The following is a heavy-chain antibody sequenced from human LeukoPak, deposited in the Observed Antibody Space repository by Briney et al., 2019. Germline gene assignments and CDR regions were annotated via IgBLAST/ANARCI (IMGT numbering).Heavy chain of an antibody. D-gene: IGHD6-13*01. V-gene: IGHV4-59*08. CDR3: ARLRRDSSSWTYYFDY. J-gene: IGHJ4*02. Sequence: SETLSLTCTVSGGSISSYYWSWIRQPPGKGLEWIGYIYYSGSTNYNPSLKSRVTISVGTSKNQFSLKLCSVTAADTAVYYCARLRRDSSSWTYYFDYWGQGTLVTVSS. CDR1: GGSISSYY. CDR2: IYYSGST.